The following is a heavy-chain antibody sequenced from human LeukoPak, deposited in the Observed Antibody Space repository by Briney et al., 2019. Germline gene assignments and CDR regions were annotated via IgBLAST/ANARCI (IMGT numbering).Heavy chain of an antibody. Sequence: PGGSLRLSCAASGFTFSSYWMHWVRQAPGKGLVWVSRINSDGSSTSYADSVKGRFTISRDNSKNTLYLQMNSLRAEDTAVYYCARAVWELQVDYYFDYWGQGTLVTVSS. CDR3: ARAVWELQVDYYFDY. CDR1: GFTFSSYW. J-gene: IGHJ4*02. CDR2: INSDGSST. D-gene: IGHD1-26*01. V-gene: IGHV3-74*01.